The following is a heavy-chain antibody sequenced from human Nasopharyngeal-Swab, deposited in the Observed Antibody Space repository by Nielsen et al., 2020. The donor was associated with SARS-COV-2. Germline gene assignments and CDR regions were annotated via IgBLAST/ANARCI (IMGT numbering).Heavy chain of an antibody. Sequence: SVKVSCKASGGTFSSYAISWVRQAPGQGLEWMGRIIPILGIANYAQKFQGRVTITADKSTSTAYMELSSLRSEDTAVYYCARGNEGAAAGTGYYYGMDVWGQGTTVTVYS. CDR2: IIPILGIA. D-gene: IGHD6-13*01. J-gene: IGHJ6*02. CDR1: GGTFSSYA. V-gene: IGHV1-69*04. CDR3: ARGNEGAAAGTGYYYGMDV.